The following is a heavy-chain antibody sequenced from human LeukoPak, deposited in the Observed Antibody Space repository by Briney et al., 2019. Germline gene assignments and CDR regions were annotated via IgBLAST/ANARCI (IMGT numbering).Heavy chain of an antibody. CDR2: LLYDGSDK. Sequence: GGSLRLSCAASGFTFSTYGMHWVRQAPGKGLERVAFLLYDGSDKYYADSVKGRFTISRDNSKNTLYLQMNSLRAEDTAVYYCAKGRGYYYPGDYWGQGTLVTVSS. CDR1: GFTFSTYG. J-gene: IGHJ4*02. V-gene: IGHV3-30*02. D-gene: IGHD3-22*01. CDR3: AKGRGYYYPGDY.